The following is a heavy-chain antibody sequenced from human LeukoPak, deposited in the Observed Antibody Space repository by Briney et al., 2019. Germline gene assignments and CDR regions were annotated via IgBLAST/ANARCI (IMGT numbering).Heavy chain of an antibody. CDR1: GGTFSSYA. CDR2: IIPIFGTA. Sequence: ASVKVSCKASGGTFSSYAISWVRQAPGQGLEWMGGIIPIFGTANYAQKFQGRVTIPADESPSTAYMELSSLRSEDTAVYYCASDIVVVPAAIMGYYYYYMDVWGKGTTVTVSS. V-gene: IGHV1-69*13. CDR3: ASDIVVVPAAIMGYYYYYMDV. D-gene: IGHD2-2*02. J-gene: IGHJ6*03.